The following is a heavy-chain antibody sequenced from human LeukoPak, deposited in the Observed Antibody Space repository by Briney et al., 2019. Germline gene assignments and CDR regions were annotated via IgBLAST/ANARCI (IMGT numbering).Heavy chain of an antibody. V-gene: IGHV4-34*01. D-gene: IGHD3-22*01. CDR3: ARTYYYDSSGYWNDAFDI. Sequence: SETLSLTCAVYGGSFSGYYWSWIRQPPGKGLEWIGEINHSGSTNYNPSLKSRVTISVDTSKNQFSLKLSSVPAADTAVYYCARTYYYDSSGYWNDAFDIWGQGTMVTVSS. CDR2: INHSGST. CDR1: GGSFSGYY. J-gene: IGHJ3*02.